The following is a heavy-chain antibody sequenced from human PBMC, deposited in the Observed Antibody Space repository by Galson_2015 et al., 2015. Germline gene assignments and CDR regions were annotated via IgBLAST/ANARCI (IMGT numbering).Heavy chain of an antibody. CDR1: GASISSYY. CDR2: IYYSGST. D-gene: IGHD5-24*01. CDR3: ARAGDAYNPFNY. Sequence: ETLSLTCTVSGASISSYYWSWIRQPPGKGLEWIGYIYYSGSTNYNSSLKSRVTMSMDTSKNQFYLRLNSVTAADTGVYYCARAGDAYNPFNYWGQGILVSASS. V-gene: IGHV4-59*01. J-gene: IGHJ4*02.